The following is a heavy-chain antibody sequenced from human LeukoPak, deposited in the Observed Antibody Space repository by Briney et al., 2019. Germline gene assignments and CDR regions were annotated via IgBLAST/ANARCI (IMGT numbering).Heavy chain of an antibody. D-gene: IGHD5-24*01. CDR1: GYSFVGYG. V-gene: IGHV1-2*04. J-gene: IGHJ4*02. CDR3: ARAGTVEMTPLDY. Sequence: ASVKVSCKASGYSFVGYGITWVRQAPGQGLEWMGWINPNSGGTNYAQKFQGWVTMTRDTSISTAYMELSRLRSDDTAVYYCARAGTVEMTPLDYWGQGTLVTVSS. CDR2: INPNSGGT.